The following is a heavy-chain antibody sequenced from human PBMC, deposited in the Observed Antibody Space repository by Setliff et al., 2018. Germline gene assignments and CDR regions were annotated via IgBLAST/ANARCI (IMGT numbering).Heavy chain of an antibody. V-gene: IGHV1-18*01. CDR2: ISADNGHT. CDR3: ARERAYDGLNYYGMDV. D-gene: IGHD3-22*01. Sequence: ASVKVSCKTSGYSFTSYGISWLRQAPGQALEWMGWISADNGHTKNVKKFQGRVTMTTDTATSTAYMELRSLRSDDTAVYYCARERAYDGLNYYGMDVWGQGTTGTVS. J-gene: IGHJ6*01. CDR1: GYSFTSYG.